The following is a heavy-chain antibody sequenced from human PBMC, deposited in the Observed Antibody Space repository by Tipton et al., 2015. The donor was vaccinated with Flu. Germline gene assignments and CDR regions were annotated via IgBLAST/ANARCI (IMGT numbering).Heavy chain of an antibody. CDR3: ARVSPRRITSIQVVMLPEGYFDH. D-gene: IGHD2-21*01. Sequence: GLVKPSETLSLTCGVSGYSISSGHYWGWIRQPPGKGLEWIGSIYHSGTTYYNPSLKSRVTISVDASRNQFSLRLSSVTAADTAVYYCARVSPRRITSIQVVMLPEGYFDHWGQGALVTVSS. CDR2: IYHSGTT. J-gene: IGHJ4*02. CDR1: GYSISSGHY. V-gene: IGHV4-38-2*01.